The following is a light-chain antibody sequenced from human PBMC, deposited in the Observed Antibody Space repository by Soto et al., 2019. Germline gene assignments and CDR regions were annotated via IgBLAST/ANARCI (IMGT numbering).Light chain of an antibody. CDR1: SSDVGGYNY. J-gene: IGLJ1*01. CDR2: EVS. V-gene: IGLV2-14*01. CDR3: SSYTRRTTHG. Sequence: QSALTQPASVSGSPGQSITISCTGTSSDVGGYNYVSWYQQHPGKAPKIMIYEVSNRPSGVSFRFSGSKSGNTASLTISGLQAEDETEYYCSSYTRRTTHGFATGAKVIVL.